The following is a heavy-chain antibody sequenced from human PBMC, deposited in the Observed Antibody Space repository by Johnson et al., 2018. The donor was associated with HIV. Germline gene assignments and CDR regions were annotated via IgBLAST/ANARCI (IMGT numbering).Heavy chain of an antibody. Sequence: VQLVESGGGVVRPGGSLRLPCAASGFIFDDYAMHWVRQAPGKGLEWVSGISWNSGSIGYADSVKGRFTISRDNAKNSLYLQMNSLRAEDTALYYCAKDIRADWTDAFDIWGQGTMVTVSS. D-gene: IGHD3/OR15-3a*01. CDR1: GFIFDDYA. CDR3: AKDIRADWTDAFDI. J-gene: IGHJ3*02. V-gene: IGHV3-9*01. CDR2: ISWNSGSI.